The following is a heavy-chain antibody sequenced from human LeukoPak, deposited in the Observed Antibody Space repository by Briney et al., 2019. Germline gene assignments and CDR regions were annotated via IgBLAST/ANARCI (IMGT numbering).Heavy chain of an antibody. J-gene: IGHJ6*02. CDR3: ASQRYCSSTSCYAGSYYYYGMDV. V-gene: IGHV3-30-3*01. CDR2: ISYDGSNK. CDR1: GFTFSSYA. Sequence: GGSLRLSCAASGFTFSSYAMHWVRQAPGKGLEWAAVISYDGSNKYYADSVKGRFTISRDNSKNTLYLQMNSLRAEDTAVYYCASQRYCSSTSCYAGSYYYYGMDVWGQGTTVTVSS. D-gene: IGHD2-2*01.